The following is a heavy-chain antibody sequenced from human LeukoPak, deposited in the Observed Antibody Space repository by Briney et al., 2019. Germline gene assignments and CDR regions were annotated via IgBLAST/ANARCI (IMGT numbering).Heavy chain of an antibody. CDR2: IYQSGST. V-gene: IGHV4-4*02. J-gene: IGHJ5*02. CDR3: ATDQTNNWFDP. CDR1: GGSISSNDW. Sequence: SETLSLTCTVSGGSISSNDWWSWVRQPPGKGLEWIGEIYQSGSTNYNPSLKSRVTISVDKSKNQFSLKLTSVTAADTAVYYCATDQTNNWFDPWGQGTLVTVSS. D-gene: IGHD4-11*01.